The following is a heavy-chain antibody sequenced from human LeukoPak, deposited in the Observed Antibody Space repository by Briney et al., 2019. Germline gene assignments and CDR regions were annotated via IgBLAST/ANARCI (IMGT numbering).Heavy chain of an antibody. V-gene: IGHV3-53*01. CDR2: IYSGGST. CDR1: GFTVSSNY. CDR3: ARDASDSSGWFFDY. D-gene: IGHD6-19*01. J-gene: IGHJ4*02. Sequence: GGSLRLSCAASGFTVSSNYMSWVRQAPGKGLEWVSVIYSGGSTYCADSVKGRFTISRDNSKNTLYLQMNSLRAEDTAVYYCARDASDSSGWFFDYWGQGTLVTVSS.